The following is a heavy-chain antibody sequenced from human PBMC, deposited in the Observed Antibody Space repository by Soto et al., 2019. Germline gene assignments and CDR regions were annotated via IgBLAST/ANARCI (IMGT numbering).Heavy chain of an antibody. CDR2: INWNGGST. J-gene: IGHJ4*02. D-gene: IGHD3-16*01. V-gene: IGHV3-20*01. Sequence: TGGSLRLSCAASGFTFDDYGMSWVRQAPGKGLEWVSGINWNGGSTGYADSVKGRFTISRDNAKNSLYLQMNSLRAEDTALYHCARRMITFEGVTDYYFDYWGEGT. CDR3: ARRMITFEGVTDYYFDY. CDR1: GFTFDDYG.